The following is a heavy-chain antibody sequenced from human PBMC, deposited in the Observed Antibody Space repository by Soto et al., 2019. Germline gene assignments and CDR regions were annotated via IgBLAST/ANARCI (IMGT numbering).Heavy chain of an antibody. J-gene: IGHJ4*02. CDR2: IIPALGFE. Sequence: QDLLVQAGTEVKKPGSSVKVSCKASGGAFTTYTLNWVRQDPVQGPEWMGRIIPALGFEDYAQKFQGRDKFTADTSSSTAHMEMTRLTSDDTAVCYSAAVAGTSAYVGYLEFWGQGTLVIVSS. V-gene: IGHV1-69*02. CDR1: GGAFTTYT. CDR3: AAVAGTSAYVGYLEF. D-gene: IGHD6-19*01.